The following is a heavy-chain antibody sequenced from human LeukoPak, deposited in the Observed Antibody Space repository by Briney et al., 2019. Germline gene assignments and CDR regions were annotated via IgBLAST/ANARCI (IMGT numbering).Heavy chain of an antibody. V-gene: IGHV4-39*01. D-gene: IGHD6-13*01. J-gene: IGHJ4*02. CDR2: IYYSGST. Sequence: SETLSLTCTVSGGSISSSSYYWGWIRQPPGKGLEWIGSIYYSGSTYYNPSLKSRVTISVDTSKNQFSLKLSSVTAADTAVYYCASVSSSWRNLYFDYWGQGTLVTVSS. CDR3: ASVSSSWRNLYFDY. CDR1: GGSISSSSYY.